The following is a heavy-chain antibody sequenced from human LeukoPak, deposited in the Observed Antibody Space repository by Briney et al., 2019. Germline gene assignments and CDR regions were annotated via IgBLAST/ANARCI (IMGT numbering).Heavy chain of an antibody. Sequence: GGSLRLSCAASGFTFSTYSMSWVRQAPGKGLEWVSSITTSSSYINYPDSVKGRFTMSRDNAKNPLYLQMNSLRAEDTAVYYCVRIHGDTRYDSGYFAHWGQGTLVIVSS. V-gene: IGHV3-21*01. CDR1: GFTFSTYS. D-gene: IGHD3-10*01. J-gene: IGHJ4*02. CDR2: ITTSSSYI. CDR3: VRIHGDTRYDSGYFAH.